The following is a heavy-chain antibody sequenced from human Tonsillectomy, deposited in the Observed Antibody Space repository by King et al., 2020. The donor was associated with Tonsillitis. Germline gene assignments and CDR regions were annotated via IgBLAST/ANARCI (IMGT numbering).Heavy chain of an antibody. Sequence: VQLVESGGGLVQPGGSLRLSCTASEFTFSNYWMTWVRQAPGKGLEWVANIKQDGSEKYYMDSVKGRFTISRDNAKNSLYLRMNSLRAEDTAVYYCARGVIAGRAYDYWGQGTLVTVSS. CDR1: EFTFSNYW. V-gene: IGHV3-7*03. D-gene: IGHD6-6*01. CDR2: IKQDGSEK. J-gene: IGHJ4*02. CDR3: ARGVIAGRAYDY.